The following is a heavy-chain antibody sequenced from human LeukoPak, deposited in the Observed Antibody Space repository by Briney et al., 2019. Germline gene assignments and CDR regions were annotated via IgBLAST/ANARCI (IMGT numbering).Heavy chain of an antibody. D-gene: IGHD4/OR15-4a*01. V-gene: IGHV3-48*01. CDR2: ITSSSGTI. CDR3: ARDGANAWWDY. J-gene: IGHJ4*02. CDR1: GFTFSGYS. Sequence: GGSLRLSCAASGFTFSGYSMNWVRQAPGKGLEWLSYITSSSGTIYYAASVKGRFTISRDNAKNSLYLQMNSLRAEDTAVYYCARDGANAWWDYWGQGTLVTVSS.